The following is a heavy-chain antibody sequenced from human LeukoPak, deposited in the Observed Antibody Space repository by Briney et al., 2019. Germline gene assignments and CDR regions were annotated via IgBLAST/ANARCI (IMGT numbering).Heavy chain of an antibody. J-gene: IGHJ5*01. V-gene: IGHV3-15*01. D-gene: IGHD1-26*01. CDR3: TTDRGRTELPLFAS. CDR1: GFTFSSAW. CDR2: IKSKTDSGTT. Sequence: GGSLRLSCAASGFTFSSAWMGWVRQAPGKGLEWVGRIKSKTDSGTTDYAAPVKVRFTISRDDSKTTLYLQMSSLKIEDTAVYYCTTDRGRTELPLFASWGQGTLVTVSS.